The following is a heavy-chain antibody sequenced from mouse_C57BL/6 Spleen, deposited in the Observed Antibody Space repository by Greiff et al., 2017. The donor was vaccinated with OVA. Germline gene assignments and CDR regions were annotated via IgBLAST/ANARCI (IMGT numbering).Heavy chain of an antibody. V-gene: IGHV14-4*01. Sequence: EVQLQQSGAELVRPGASVKLSCTASGFNIKDDYMHWVKQRPEQGLEWIGWIDPENGDTGYAPKFQGKATLTADTSSNTAYLQLSSLTSEDTAVYYCTTGGYNYDGYYPLDYWGQGTTLTVSS. D-gene: IGHD2-3*01. J-gene: IGHJ2*01. CDR1: GFNIKDDY. CDR3: TTGGYNYDGYYPLDY. CDR2: IDPENGDT.